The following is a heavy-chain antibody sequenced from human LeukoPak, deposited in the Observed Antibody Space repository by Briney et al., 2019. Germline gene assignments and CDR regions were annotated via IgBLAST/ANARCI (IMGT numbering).Heavy chain of an antibody. CDR2: IRGSGTST. J-gene: IGHJ3*02. Sequence: GGSLRLSCAASGFTFSSYAMSWVRQAPGQGLEWVSAIRGSGTSTYYADSVKGRFTISRDNSKNTLYLQMNSLRAEDTAVYYCAKASTMIVGDAFDIWGQGTMVTVSS. CDR3: AKASTMIVGDAFDI. D-gene: IGHD3-22*01. V-gene: IGHV3-23*01. CDR1: GFTFSSYA.